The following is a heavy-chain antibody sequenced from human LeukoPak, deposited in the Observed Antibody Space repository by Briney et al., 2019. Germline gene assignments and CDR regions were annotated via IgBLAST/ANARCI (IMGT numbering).Heavy chain of an antibody. CDR3: ARQESPMLVVVPSSYFDY. J-gene: IGHJ4*02. V-gene: IGHV3-7*01. D-gene: IGHD3-22*01. Sequence: GGSLRLSCAASGFTFSSYWMSWVRQAPGKGLEWVANIKQDGSEKYYVDSVKGRFTISRDNAKNSLYLQMNSLRAEDTAVYYCARQESPMLVVVPSSYFDYWGQGTLVTVSS. CDR2: IKQDGSEK. CDR1: GFTFSSYW.